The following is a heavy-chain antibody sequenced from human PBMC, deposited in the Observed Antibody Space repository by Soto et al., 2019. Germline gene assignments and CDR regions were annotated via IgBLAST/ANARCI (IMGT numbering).Heavy chain of an antibody. D-gene: IGHD1-1*01. V-gene: IGHV3-53*01. CDR1: GFTVSSNY. Sequence: GGPLRLSCTASGFTVSSNYMTWVRQAPGKGLEWVSVIYSGGNTYYADSVKGRFTSSRDKSKNTLYLQMNSLRAEDTAVYYCAGATGRYWGQGTLVTVSS. J-gene: IGHJ4*02. CDR3: AGATGRY. CDR2: IYSGGNT.